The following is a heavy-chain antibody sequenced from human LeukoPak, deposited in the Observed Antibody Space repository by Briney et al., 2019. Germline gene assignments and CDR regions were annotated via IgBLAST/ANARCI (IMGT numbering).Heavy chain of an antibody. J-gene: IGHJ4*02. CDR1: GYTFTGYY. Sequence: ASVKVSCKAFGYTFTGYYIHWVRQAPGQGLEWMGLIDPNSGGTNYAQKFQGRVTMTRDTSISTAYMELSRLRSDDTAVYYCARGDYDKGRFDYWGQGTLVTVSS. V-gene: IGHV1-2*02. CDR2: IDPNSGGT. CDR3: ARGDYDKGRFDY. D-gene: IGHD3-22*01.